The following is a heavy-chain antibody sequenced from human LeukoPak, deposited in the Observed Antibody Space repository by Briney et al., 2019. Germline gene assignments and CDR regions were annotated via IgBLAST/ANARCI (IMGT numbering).Heavy chain of an antibody. CDR1: GFTFDDYG. CDR2: INWNGGSR. J-gene: IGHJ4*02. CDR3: AGWGYSYAPTHFDY. D-gene: IGHD5-18*01. Sequence: PGGSLRLSCAASGFTFDDYGMSWVGQAPGKGLEWVSGINWNGGSRGYADSEKGRFNIYRDNAKNSLYLQMNSLRAEDTALYYCAGWGYSYAPTHFDYWGQGTLVTVSP. V-gene: IGHV3-20*04.